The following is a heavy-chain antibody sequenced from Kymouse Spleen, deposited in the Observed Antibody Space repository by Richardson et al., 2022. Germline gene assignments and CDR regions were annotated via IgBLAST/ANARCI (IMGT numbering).Heavy chain of an antibody. CDR2: ISYDGSNK. CDR3: AKALVGATAFDI. V-gene: IGHV3-30*18. Sequence: QVQLVESGGGVVQPGRSLRLSCAASGFTFSSYGMHWVRQAPGKGLEWVAVISYDGSNKYYADSVKGRFTISRDNSKNTLYLQMNSLRAEDTAVYYCAKALVGATAFDIWGQGTMVTVSS. J-gene: IGHJ3*02. D-gene: IGHD1-26*01. CDR1: GFTFSSYG.